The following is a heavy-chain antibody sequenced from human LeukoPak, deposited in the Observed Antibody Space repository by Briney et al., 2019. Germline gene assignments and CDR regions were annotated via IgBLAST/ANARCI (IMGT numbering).Heavy chain of an antibody. V-gene: IGHV4-4*07. J-gene: IGHJ4*02. CDR2: IYISGTT. D-gene: IGHD6-19*01. CDR3: ARAGSGWPFDY. Sequence: SETLSLTCTVSGGSISSHYWSWIRQPAGKGLEWIGRIYISGTTNYNPSLKSRVTMSLDTSKNQITLKLTSVTAADTAVYYCARAGSGWPFDYWGQGTLVTVSS. CDR1: GGSISSHY.